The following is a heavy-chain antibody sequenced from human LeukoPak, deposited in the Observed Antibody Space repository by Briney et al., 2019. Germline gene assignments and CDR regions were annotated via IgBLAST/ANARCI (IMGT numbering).Heavy chain of an antibody. D-gene: IGHD2-15*01. CDR1: GGSISRYY. Sequence: SETLSLTCTVSGGSISRYYWSWIRQPPGKGLEWIGYIYTSGSTNYNPSLKSRVTISVDTSKNQFSLKLSSVTAADTAVYYCAGDIVGRKNFDYWGQGTLVTVSS. V-gene: IGHV4-4*09. J-gene: IGHJ4*02. CDR3: AGDIVGRKNFDY. CDR2: IYTSGST.